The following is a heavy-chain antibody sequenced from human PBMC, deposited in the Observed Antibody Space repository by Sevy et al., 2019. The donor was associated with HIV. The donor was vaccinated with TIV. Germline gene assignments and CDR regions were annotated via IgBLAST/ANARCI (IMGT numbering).Heavy chain of an antibody. V-gene: IGHV1-24*01. D-gene: IGHD3-22*01. CDR3: ATTKDYYEDSGSPFDY. J-gene: IGHJ4*02. Sequence: ASVKVSCKASGGTFSSYAISWVRQAPGQGLEWMGSFDPEDGETIYQQKLKGRVTMTEDTSTDTAYMELSSLRSEDTAVYYCATTKDYYEDSGSPFDYWGQGTLVTVSS. CDR2: FDPEDGET. CDR1: GGTFSSYA.